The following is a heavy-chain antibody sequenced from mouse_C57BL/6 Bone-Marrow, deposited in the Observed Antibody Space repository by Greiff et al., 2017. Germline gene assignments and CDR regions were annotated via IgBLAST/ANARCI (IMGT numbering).Heavy chain of an antibody. D-gene: IGHD1-1*01. V-gene: IGHV1-22*01. CDR3: ARKANYDGAWFAY. J-gene: IGHJ3*01. Sequence: VQLQQSGPELVKPGASVKMSCKASGYTFTDYNMHWVKQSHGKSLEWIGYINPNNGGTSYNQKFKGKATLTVNKSSSTAYMELRSLTSEYSAVYYCARKANYDGAWFAYWGQGTLVTVSA. CDR2: INPNNGGT. CDR1: GYTFTDYN.